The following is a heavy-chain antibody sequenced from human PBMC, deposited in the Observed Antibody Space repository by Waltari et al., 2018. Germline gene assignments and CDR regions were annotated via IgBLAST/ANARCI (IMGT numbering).Heavy chain of an antibody. Sequence: QVQLVESGGGVVQPGRSLRLSCAASGFTFSSYAMHWVRQAPGKGLEWVAVISYGGSNKDDAGFVKGRFTISRDNSKNTLYLQMNSLRAEDTAVYYCARESMGGDGYNMDYWGQGTLVTVSS. CDR3: ARESMGGDGYNMDY. CDR2: ISYGGSNK. V-gene: IGHV3-30-3*01. CDR1: GFTFSSYA. J-gene: IGHJ4*02. D-gene: IGHD3-16*01.